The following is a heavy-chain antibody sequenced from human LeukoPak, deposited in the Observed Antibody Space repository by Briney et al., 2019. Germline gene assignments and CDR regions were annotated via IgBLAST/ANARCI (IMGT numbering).Heavy chain of an antibody. D-gene: IGHD3-16*01. V-gene: IGHV3-7*03. J-gene: IGHJ4*02. CDR3: ARGGAMQSPADY. Sequence: GGSLRLSCAVSGFTFSSYWMSWVRQAPGKGLEWVANIKQDGSGKFYVDSVKGRFTISRDNAKNSLYLQMNSLRAEDTAVYYCARGGAMQSPADYWGQGTLVTVSS. CDR2: IKQDGSGK. CDR1: GFTFSSYW.